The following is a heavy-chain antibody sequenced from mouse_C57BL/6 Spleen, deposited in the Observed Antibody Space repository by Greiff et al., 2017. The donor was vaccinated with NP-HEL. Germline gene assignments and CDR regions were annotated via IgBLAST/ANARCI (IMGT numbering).Heavy chain of an antibody. CDR3: TTEAYYGSSYVGYFDV. Sequence: EVQLVESGAELVRPGASVKLSCTASGFNIKDYYMHWVKQRPEQGLEWIGRIDPEDGDTEYAPKFQGKATMTADTSSNTAYLQLSSLTSEDTAVYYCTTEAYYGSSYVGYFDVWGTGTTVTVSS. CDR1: GFNIKDYY. CDR2: IDPEDGDT. D-gene: IGHD1-1*01. J-gene: IGHJ1*03. V-gene: IGHV14-1*01.